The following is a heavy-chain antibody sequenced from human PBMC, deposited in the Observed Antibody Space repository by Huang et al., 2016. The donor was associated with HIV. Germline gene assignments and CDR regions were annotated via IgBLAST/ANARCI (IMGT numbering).Heavy chain of an antibody. J-gene: IGHJ4*02. CDR3: ARNIRYFDWLRTDYFDY. CDR2: INTNTGNP. V-gene: IGHV7-4-1*02. D-gene: IGHD3-9*01. CDR1: GSTLTSYA. Sequence: QVQLVQSGSELKKPGASVKVSCKASGSTLTSYAMNWVRQAPGQGLEGMGWINTNTGNPTSAQGFTVRFVFSVDTSVSTAYLQISSLKAEDTAVYYCARNIRYFDWLRTDYFDYWGQGTLVTVSS.